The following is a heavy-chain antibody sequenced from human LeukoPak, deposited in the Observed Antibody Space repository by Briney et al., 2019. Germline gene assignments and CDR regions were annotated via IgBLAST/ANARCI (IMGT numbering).Heavy chain of an antibody. J-gene: IGHJ3*02. CDR2: ISAYNGNT. V-gene: IGHV1-18*01. CDR1: GYTFTSYG. Sequence: ASVKVSCKASGYTFTSYGISWVRQAPGQGLEWMGWISAYNGNTNYAQKLQGRVTMTTDTSTSTAYMVLRSLRSDDTAVYYCARDSRIAAAGNAFDIWGQGTMVTVSS. CDR3: ARDSRIAAAGNAFDI. D-gene: IGHD6-13*01.